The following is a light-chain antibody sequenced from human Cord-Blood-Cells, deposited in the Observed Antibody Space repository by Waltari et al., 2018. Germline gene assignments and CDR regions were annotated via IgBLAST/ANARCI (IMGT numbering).Light chain of an antibody. CDR2: GNS. CDR1: SSNIGAGYD. V-gene: IGLV1-40*01. Sequence: QSVLTQPPSVSGAPGPRVTISCTGSSSNIGAGYDVHWYQQLPGTAPKRLICGNSNRPSGVPDRFSGSKSGTSAALAITGLQAEDEADYYCQSYDSSLSWVFGGGTKLTVL. J-gene: IGLJ2*01. CDR3: QSYDSSLSWV.